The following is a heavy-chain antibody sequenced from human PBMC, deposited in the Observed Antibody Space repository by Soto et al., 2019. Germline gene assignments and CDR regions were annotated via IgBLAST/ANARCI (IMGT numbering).Heavy chain of an antibody. V-gene: IGHV4-59*01. CDR3: ARSLCISTSCYLYYYGMDV. CDR1: GGSISGYH. Sequence: SETLSLTCSISGGSISGYHWNWIRQTPGKGVEWIGYFHNSGNPKYSSSLKSRVTISVDMSEKQSSLILTSVTAADTAVYWCARSLCISTSCYLYYYGMDVWGQGTTVTVSS. J-gene: IGHJ6*02. D-gene: IGHD2-2*01. CDR2: FHNSGNP.